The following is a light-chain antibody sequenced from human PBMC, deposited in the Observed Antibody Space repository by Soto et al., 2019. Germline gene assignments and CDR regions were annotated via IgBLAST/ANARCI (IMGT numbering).Light chain of an antibody. Sequence: EIVLTQSPGTLSLSPGERATLSSRAIQSVSSTFLAWYQQKPGQPPRLLIYGASSRATGIPDRFSGSGSGTDFTLTISRLEPEDFAVYYCQQYDNSPLTFGGGTKVEIK. CDR1: QSVSSTF. CDR3: QQYDNSPLT. CDR2: GAS. V-gene: IGKV3-20*01. J-gene: IGKJ4*01.